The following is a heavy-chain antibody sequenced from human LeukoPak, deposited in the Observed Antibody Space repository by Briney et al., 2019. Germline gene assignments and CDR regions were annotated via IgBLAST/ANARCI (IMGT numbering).Heavy chain of an antibody. Sequence: GGSLRLSCAASGFTFSSYSMNWVRQAPGKGLEWVSSISSSSSYIHYADSVKGRFTISRDNAKNSLYLQMNSLRAEDTAVYYCARGMAAAGTVDYWGQGTLVTVSS. CDR3: ARGMAAAGTVDY. CDR1: GFTFSSYS. CDR2: ISSSSSYI. V-gene: IGHV3-21*01. J-gene: IGHJ4*02. D-gene: IGHD6-13*01.